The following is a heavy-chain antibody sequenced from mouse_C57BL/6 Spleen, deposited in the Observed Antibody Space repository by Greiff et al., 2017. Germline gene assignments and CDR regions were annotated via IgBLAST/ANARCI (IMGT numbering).Heavy chain of an antibody. Sequence: EVQLQQSGAELVRPGASVKLSCTASGFNIKDDYMHWVKQRPEQGLEWIGWIDPENGDTEYASKVQCKATITADTSSNTAYLQLSLLTSEDTAVYYCTTRGNSDYWGQGTTLTVSS. CDR2: IDPENGDT. D-gene: IGHD2-1*01. J-gene: IGHJ2*01. CDR3: TTRGNSDY. V-gene: IGHV14-4*01. CDR1: GFNIKDDY.